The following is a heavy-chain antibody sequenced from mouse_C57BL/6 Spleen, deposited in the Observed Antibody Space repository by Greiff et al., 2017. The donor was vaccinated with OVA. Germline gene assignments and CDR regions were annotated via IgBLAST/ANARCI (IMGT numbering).Heavy chain of an antibody. J-gene: IGHJ4*01. Sequence: EVMLVESGGDLVKPGGSLKLSCAASGFTFSSYGMSWVRQTPDKRLEWVATISSGGSYTYYPDSVKGRFTISRDNAKNTLYLQMSSLKSEDTAMDYCARQGDYVAMDYWGQGTSVTVSS. V-gene: IGHV5-6*01. CDR2: ISSGGSYT. CDR1: GFTFSSYG. CDR3: ARQGDYVAMDY.